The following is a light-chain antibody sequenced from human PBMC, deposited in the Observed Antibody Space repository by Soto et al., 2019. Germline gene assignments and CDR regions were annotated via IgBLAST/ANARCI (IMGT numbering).Light chain of an antibody. CDR3: QQYDTSLPYT. Sequence: EIVLTQSPGTLSLSPGDRATLSCEASQSVNNNYLAWYQHKPGQAPRLLIYGASSRATGIPDRFSGSGSGTDFTLTIRRLEPEVFEVYYCQQYDTSLPYTFGGGTKVDIK. CDR1: QSVNNNY. V-gene: IGKV3-20*01. J-gene: IGKJ4*01. CDR2: GAS.